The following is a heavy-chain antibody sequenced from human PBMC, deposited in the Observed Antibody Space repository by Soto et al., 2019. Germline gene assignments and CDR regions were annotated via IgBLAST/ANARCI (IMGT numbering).Heavy chain of an antibody. CDR2: IYYSVST. D-gene: IGHD3-3*01. J-gene: IGHJ3*02. Sequence: QVQLRESGPGLVKPSQTLSLTCTVSGCSISSGGYYWSWIRQHPGKGLEWIRYIYYSVSTYYNPSLKSCVTISVDTSKNQFSLKLSSVTAADTAVYYCARVLIPGDFWSGYYYGAFDIWGQGPMVTVSS. V-gene: IGHV4-31*03. CDR3: ARVLIPGDFWSGYYYGAFDI. CDR1: GCSISSGGYY.